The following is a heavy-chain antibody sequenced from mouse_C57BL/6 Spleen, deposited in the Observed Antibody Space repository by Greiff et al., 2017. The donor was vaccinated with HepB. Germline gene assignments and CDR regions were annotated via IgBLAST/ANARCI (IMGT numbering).Heavy chain of an antibody. Sequence: EVMLVESGGGLVKPGGSLKLSYAASGFTFSDYGMHWVRQAPEKGLEWVAYISSGSSTIYYADTVKGRFTISRDNAKNTLFLQMTSLRSEDTAMYYCASYGSRAWFAYWGQGTLVTVSA. CDR2: ISSGSSTI. CDR3: ASYGSRAWFAY. V-gene: IGHV5-17*01. D-gene: IGHD1-1*01. J-gene: IGHJ3*01. CDR1: GFTFSDYG.